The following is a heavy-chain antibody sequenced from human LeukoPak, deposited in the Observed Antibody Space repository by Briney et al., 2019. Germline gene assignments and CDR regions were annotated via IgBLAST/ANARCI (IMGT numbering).Heavy chain of an antibody. J-gene: IGHJ4*02. CDR1: GFTFSSYW. CDR2: IKQDGSEK. V-gene: IGHV3-7*03. Sequence: GGSLRLSCAASGFTFSSYWMSWVRQAPGKGLEWVANIKQDGSEKYYVDSVKGRFTISRDNAKDSLYLQMNSLRAEDTAVYYCAREITMLACFDYWAREPWSPSPQ. D-gene: IGHD3-10*01. CDR3: AREITMLACFDY.